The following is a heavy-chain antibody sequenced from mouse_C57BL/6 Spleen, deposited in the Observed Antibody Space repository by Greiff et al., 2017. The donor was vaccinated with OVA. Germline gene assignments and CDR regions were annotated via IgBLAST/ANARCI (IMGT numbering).Heavy chain of an antibody. CDR1: GYTFTSYW. J-gene: IGHJ4*01. Sequence: QVHVKQPGAELVMPGASVKLSCKASGYTFTSYWMHWVKQRPGQGLEWIGEIDPSDSYTNYNQKFKGKSTLTVDKSSSTAYMQLSSLTSEDSAVYYCARSGGDYAMDYWGQGTSVTVSS. V-gene: IGHV1-69*01. D-gene: IGHD1-1*02. CDR2: IDPSDSYT. CDR3: ARSGGDYAMDY.